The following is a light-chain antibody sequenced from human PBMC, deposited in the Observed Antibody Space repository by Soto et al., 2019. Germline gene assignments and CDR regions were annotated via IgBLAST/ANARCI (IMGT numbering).Light chain of an antibody. CDR1: SSNIGSNS. Sequence: QSVLTQPPSASGTPGQRVIISCSGSSSNIGSNSVNWYQQLPGTAPKLLIYYDNRRPSGVPDRFSGSKSGTSASLAISGLQSEDDADYFCAAWDDSLNGFDVFGTGTKLTVL. CDR2: YDN. J-gene: IGLJ1*01. V-gene: IGLV1-44*01. CDR3: AAWDDSLNGFDV.